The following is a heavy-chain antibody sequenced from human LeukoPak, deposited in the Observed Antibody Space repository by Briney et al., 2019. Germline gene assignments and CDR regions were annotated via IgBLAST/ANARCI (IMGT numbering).Heavy chain of an antibody. CDR1: GYTFINYA. D-gene: IGHD2-8*01. Sequence: ASVKVSCKASGYTFINYAIHWVRQAPGQGLEWMGRINPNSGGTNYAQKFQGRVTMTRDTSISTAYMELSRLRSDDTAVYYCAREMVYATYYYCGMDVWGQGTTVTVSS. J-gene: IGHJ6*02. CDR3: AREMVYATYYYCGMDV. CDR2: INPNSGGT. V-gene: IGHV1-2*06.